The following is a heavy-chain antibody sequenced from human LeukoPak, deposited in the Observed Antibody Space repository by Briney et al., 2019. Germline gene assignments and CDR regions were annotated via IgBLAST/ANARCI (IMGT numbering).Heavy chain of an antibody. J-gene: IGHJ4*02. CDR3: ARVGSRIVGAGGVLLDFDY. V-gene: IGHV1-46*01. CDR1: GYTFTSYY. CDR2: INPSGGST. Sequence: APVKVSCKASGYTFTSYYMHWVRQAPGQGLEWMGIINPSGGSTSYAQKFQGRVTMTRDTSTSTVYMELSSLRSEDTAVYYCARVGSRIVGAGGVLLDFDYWGQGTLVTVSS. D-gene: IGHD1-26*01.